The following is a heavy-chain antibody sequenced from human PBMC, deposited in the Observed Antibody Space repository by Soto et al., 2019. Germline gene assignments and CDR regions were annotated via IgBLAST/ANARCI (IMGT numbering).Heavy chain of an antibody. D-gene: IGHD4-17*01. CDR2: SYHSGST. V-gene: IGHV4-39*01. Sequence: QLQLQESGPGLVKPSETSSLTCTVSGGSINSDTDYWAWIRQPPGKALEWIGSSYHSGSTYQTPSLKSRITMSVDKSKNQSSLRLTSVTAADTAVYYCARRLEEYGNYWFDPWGQGILVTVSS. CDR1: GGSINSDTDY. J-gene: IGHJ5*02. CDR3: ARRLEEYGNYWFDP.